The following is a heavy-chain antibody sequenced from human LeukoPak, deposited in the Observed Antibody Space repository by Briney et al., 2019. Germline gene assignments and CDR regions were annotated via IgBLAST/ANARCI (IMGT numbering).Heavy chain of an antibody. CDR2: ISGSGGST. CDR1: GFTFSSYA. V-gene: IGHV3-23*01. D-gene: IGHD4-23*01. Sequence: GGSLRLSCAASGFTFSSYAMSWVRQAPGKGLEWVSAISGSGGSTYYADSVKGRLTISRDNSKNTLYLQMNSLRAEDTAVYYCAKDQFRGYGGNPYYFDYWGQGTLVTVSS. J-gene: IGHJ4*02. CDR3: AKDQFRGYGGNPYYFDY.